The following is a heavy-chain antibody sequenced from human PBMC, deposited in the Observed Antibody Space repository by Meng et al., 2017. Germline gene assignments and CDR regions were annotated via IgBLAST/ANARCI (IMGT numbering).Heavy chain of an antibody. J-gene: IGHJ4*02. V-gene: IGHV4-4*02. CDR1: GGSISSVDW. CDR2: IYHGGNT. CDR3: ASWIYSCGWQ. D-gene: IGHD6-19*01. Sequence: QEQLQASGAGLVKPSGTLSLAGGVSGGSISSVDWWSWVRQPPGKGLEWIGEIYHGGNTNYNPSLKSRVTISIDKSKNPFSLKLSSVTAADTAVYYCASWIYSCGWQWGQGTLVTVSS.